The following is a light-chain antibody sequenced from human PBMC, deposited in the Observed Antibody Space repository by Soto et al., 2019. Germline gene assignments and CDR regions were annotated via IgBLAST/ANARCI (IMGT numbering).Light chain of an antibody. J-gene: IGKJ4*01. CDR1: QGISSY. Sequence: DSQLTQSPSFLSASVGDRVTITCRASQGISSYLAWYQQKPGKAPHLLIFAASTLQSGVPSRFSGSGSGTEFPLTIGSLQPEDFATYYCQQLNSYPLTFGGGTKVEIK. CDR2: AAS. CDR3: QQLNSYPLT. V-gene: IGKV1-9*01.